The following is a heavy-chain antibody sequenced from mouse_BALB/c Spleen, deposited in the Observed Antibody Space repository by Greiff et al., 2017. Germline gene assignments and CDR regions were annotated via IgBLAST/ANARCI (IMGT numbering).Heavy chain of an antibody. CDR3: ARDLLRGNRGAMDY. V-gene: IGHV5-4*02. J-gene: IGHJ4*01. D-gene: IGHD2-1*01. CDR2: ISDGGSYT. CDR1: GFTFSDYY. Sequence: EVQLVESGGGLVKPGGSLKLSCAASGFTFSDYYMYWVRQTPEKRLEWVATISDGGSYTYYPDSVKGRFTISRDNAKNNLYLQMSSLKSEDTAMYYCARDLLRGNRGAMDYWGQGTAVTVSS.